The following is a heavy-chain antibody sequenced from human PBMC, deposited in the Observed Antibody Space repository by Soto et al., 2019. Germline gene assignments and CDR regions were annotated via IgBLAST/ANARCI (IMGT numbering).Heavy chain of an antibody. CDR1: GGSFSGYY. CDR2: LNDSGST. Sequence: QVQLQQWGAGLLKPSETLSLTCAVYGGSFSGYYCSWIRQPPGKGLEWIGELNDSGSTNYSASLKSRVSISVDTSKNQFSLKLSSVTAAATAVYYCARGRGGVQHWGQGTLVTVAS. CDR3: ARGRGGVQH. J-gene: IGHJ1*01. D-gene: IGHD3-10*01. V-gene: IGHV4-34*01.